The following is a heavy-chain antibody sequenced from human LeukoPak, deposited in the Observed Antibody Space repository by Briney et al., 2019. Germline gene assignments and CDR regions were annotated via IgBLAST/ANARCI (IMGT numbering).Heavy chain of an antibody. CDR2: INSDGSST. V-gene: IGHV3-74*01. CDR1: GFTFSSYW. J-gene: IGHJ3*02. D-gene: IGHD4-23*01. CDR3: ARSGGNSGVAFDI. Sequence: GRSLRLSCAASGFTFSSYWMHWVRQAPGKGLVWVSRINSDGSSTRSADSVKGRFTISRDNAENSLYLQMNSLRDEDTAVYYCARSGGNSGVAFDIWGQGTVVTVSS.